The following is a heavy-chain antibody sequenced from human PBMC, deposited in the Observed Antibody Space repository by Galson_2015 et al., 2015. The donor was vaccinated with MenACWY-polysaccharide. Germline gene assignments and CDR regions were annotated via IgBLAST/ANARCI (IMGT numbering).Heavy chain of an antibody. CDR2: ISSSGSTI. Sequence: SLRLSCAASGFTFSDYYMSRIRQAPGKGLEWVSYISSSGSTIYYADSVKGRFTISRDNAKNSLYLQMNSLRAEDTAVYYCARGPPHIVVVTAIPEPELDYWGQGTLVTVSS. CDR1: GFTFSDYY. V-gene: IGHV3-11*01. CDR3: ARGPPHIVVVTAIPEPELDY. J-gene: IGHJ4*02. D-gene: IGHD2-21*02.